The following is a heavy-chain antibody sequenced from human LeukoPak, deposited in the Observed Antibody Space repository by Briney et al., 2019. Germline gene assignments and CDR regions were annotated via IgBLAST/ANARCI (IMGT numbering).Heavy chain of an antibody. Sequence: ASVKVSCKASGYTFTSCDINWVRQATGQGLEWMGWINPSSGNTGYAQKFQGRVTMTRNTSTSTAYMELNGLRSEDTAVYYCARKRGISSAGPSPPSLNWFDPWGQGTLVTVSS. J-gene: IGHJ5*02. V-gene: IGHV1-8*01. CDR3: ARKRGISSAGPSPPSLNWFDP. CDR1: GYTFTSCD. D-gene: IGHD6-13*01. CDR2: INPSSGNT.